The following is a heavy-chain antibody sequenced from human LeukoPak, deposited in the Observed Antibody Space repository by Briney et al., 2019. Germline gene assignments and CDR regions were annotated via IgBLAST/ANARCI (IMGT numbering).Heavy chain of an antibody. CDR1: GFTFDDYA. J-gene: IGHJ4*02. CDR3: AKDTGLWFGELFSYFDY. D-gene: IGHD3-10*01. V-gene: IGHV3-9*01. CDR2: ISWNSGSI. Sequence: GGSLRLSCAASGFTFDDYAMHWVRQAPGKGLEWVSGISWNSGSIGYADSVKGRFTISRDNAKNSLYLQMNSLRAEDTALCYCAKDTGLWFGELFSYFDYWGQGTLVTVSS.